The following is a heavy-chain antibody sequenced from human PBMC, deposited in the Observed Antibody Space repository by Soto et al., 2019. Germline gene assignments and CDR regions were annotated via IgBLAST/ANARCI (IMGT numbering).Heavy chain of an antibody. V-gene: IGHV1-69*13. CDR2: IIPIFCSA. Sequence: SVKVSCKASGYTFTSYAMHWVRQAPGQGLEWMGGIIPIFCSANYAQKFQGRVMITADESTSTAYMELSSLRSEDTAVYYCARDEGLGYCISTSCYGPYYYGMDVWGQGTTVTVSS. D-gene: IGHD2-2*03. CDR1: GYTFTSYA. CDR3: ARDEGLGYCISTSCYGPYYYGMDV. J-gene: IGHJ6*02.